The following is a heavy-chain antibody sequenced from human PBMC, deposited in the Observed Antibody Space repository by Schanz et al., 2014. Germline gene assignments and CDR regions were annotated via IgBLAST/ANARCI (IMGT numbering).Heavy chain of an antibody. D-gene: IGHD6-6*01. CDR2: ISPYNGNT. CDR3: ARDQSPYTNSSDVRYFDY. J-gene: IGHJ4*02. CDR1: GYTFTSYG. V-gene: IGHV1-18*01. Sequence: QVQLVQSGAEVKKPGASVKVSCKASGYTFTSYGISWVRQAPGQGLEWMGWISPYNGNTNYAQKLQGRVTMTADTTTNTDNMELRSMSTDGADVYYCARDQSPYTNSSDVRYFDYWGQGSLVTVSS.